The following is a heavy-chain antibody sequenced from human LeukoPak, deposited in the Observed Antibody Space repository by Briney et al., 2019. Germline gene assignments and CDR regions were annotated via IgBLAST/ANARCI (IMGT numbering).Heavy chain of an antibody. Sequence: ASVKVSCKASGYTFTSYYMYWVRQAPGQGLEWMGIINPSGGSTSYAQKFQGRVTMTRDMSTSTVYMELSSLRSDDTAVYYCATSNYVAAALGYFDYWGQGTLVTVSS. D-gene: IGHD6-13*01. V-gene: IGHV1-46*01. J-gene: IGHJ4*02. CDR2: INPSGGST. CDR3: ATSNYVAAALGYFDY. CDR1: GYTFTSYY.